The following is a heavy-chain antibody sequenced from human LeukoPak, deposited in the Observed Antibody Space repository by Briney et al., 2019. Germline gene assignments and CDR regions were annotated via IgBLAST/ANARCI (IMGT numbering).Heavy chain of an antibody. D-gene: IGHD3-10*01. CDR3: ASSMVRGVWEDV. J-gene: IGHJ6*02. V-gene: IGHV1-69*13. CDR1: GGTFSSYA. CDR2: IIPIFGTA. Sequence: SVKVSCKASGGTFSSYAISWVRLAPGQGLEWMGGIIPIFGTANYAQKFQGRVTITADESTSTAYMELSSLRSEDTAVYYCASSMVRGVWEDVWGQGTTVTVSS.